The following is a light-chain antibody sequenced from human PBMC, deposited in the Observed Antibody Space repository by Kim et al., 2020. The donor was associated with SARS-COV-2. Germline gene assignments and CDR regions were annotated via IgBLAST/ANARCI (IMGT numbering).Light chain of an antibody. CDR2: TAS. V-gene: IGKV1-39*01. CDR1: QSISSY. Sequence: DIQMTQSPSSLSASVADRVTITCRASQSISSYLNWYQQKPGKAPKLLIYTASNLQSGVPSRFSGSGSGTDFTLTISSLQPEDFATYYCQQGYSTPYTFGQGTKLEI. CDR3: QQGYSTPYT. J-gene: IGKJ2*01.